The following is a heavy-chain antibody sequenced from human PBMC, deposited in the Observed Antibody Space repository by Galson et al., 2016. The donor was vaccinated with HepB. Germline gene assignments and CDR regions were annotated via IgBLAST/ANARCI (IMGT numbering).Heavy chain of an antibody. V-gene: IGHV3-23*01. Sequence: SLRLSCAASGFSLSTSAMTWVRQAPGRGLEWVSAITETGYFAYYADSVRGRFALSRDTSKNTVYRQMNNLRAGDTAVYYCVRGKPLWTMPWNYGMDVWGKGTTVTVSS. CDR3: VRGKPLWTMPWNYGMDV. J-gene: IGHJ6*04. D-gene: IGHD3-10*01. CDR2: ITETGYFA. CDR1: GFSLSTSA.